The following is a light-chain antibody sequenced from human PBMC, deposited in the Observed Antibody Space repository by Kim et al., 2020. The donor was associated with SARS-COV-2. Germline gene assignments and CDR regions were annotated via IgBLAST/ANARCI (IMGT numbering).Light chain of an antibody. V-gene: IGLV3-19*01. CDR3: TSRDSNDNVV. CDR2: GKN. J-gene: IGLJ2*01. Sequence: SSELTQDPAVSVALGQTVRITCQGDSLRSYYATWYQQKPGQAPIVVIYGKNNRPSGIPDRFPGSSSGNTASLTITGTQAGDEADYYCTSRDSNDNVVFGG. CDR1: SLRSYY.